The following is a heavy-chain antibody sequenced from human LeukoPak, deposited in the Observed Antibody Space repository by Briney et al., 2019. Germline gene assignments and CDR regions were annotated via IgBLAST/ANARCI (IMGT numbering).Heavy chain of an antibody. CDR3: AKEADRSGFQH. CDR2: ISGSGGRT. CDR1: GFTVSSNY. D-gene: IGHD3-22*01. Sequence: GGSLRLSCAASGFTVSSNYMSWARQAPGRGLEWVSAISGSGGRTYYADSVEGRFTISRDNSKNTLYLQMNSLRAEDTAVYSCAKEADRSGFQHWGQGTLVTVSS. V-gene: IGHV3-23*01. J-gene: IGHJ1*01.